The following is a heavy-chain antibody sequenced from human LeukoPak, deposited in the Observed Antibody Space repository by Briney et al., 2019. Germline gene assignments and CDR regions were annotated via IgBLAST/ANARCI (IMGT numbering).Heavy chain of an antibody. J-gene: IGHJ4*02. CDR2: IYPGDSDT. V-gene: IGHV5-51*01. CDR1: GYSFTSYW. D-gene: IGHD3-10*01. CDR3: ARTTMVRGVIMGDFDY. Sequence: GESLKISCKGSGYSFTSYWIGWVRQMPGKGLEWTGIIYPGDSDTRYSPSFQGQVTISADKSISTAYLQWSSLKASDTVMYYCARTTMVRGVIMGDFDYWGQGTLVTVSS.